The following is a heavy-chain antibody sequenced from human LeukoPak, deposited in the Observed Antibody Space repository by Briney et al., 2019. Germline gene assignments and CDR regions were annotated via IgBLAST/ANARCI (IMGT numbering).Heavy chain of an antibody. CDR2: IYYSGST. Sequence: SETLSLTCTVSGGSISSSGYCWGWIRQPPGKGLEWIASIYYSGSTYCTPSVKSRVPISVDTSKNQLSLKLSSLTAADTAVYYCARHEYSGSYYGLSWFDPWGQGTLVTVSS. V-gene: IGHV4-39*01. CDR1: GGSISSSGYC. J-gene: IGHJ5*02. D-gene: IGHD1-26*01. CDR3: ARHEYSGSYYGLSWFDP.